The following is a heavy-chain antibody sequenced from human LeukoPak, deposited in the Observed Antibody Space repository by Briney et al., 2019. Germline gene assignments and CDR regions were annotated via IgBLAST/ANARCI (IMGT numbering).Heavy chain of an antibody. J-gene: IGHJ6*03. D-gene: IGHD4-23*01. CDR2: ISGSGGST. V-gene: IGHV3-23*01. CDR3: ARDGDTVLTRGYYYYMDV. Sequence: PGGSLRLSCAASGFTFSNYDMSWVRQAPGKGLEWVSAISGSGGSTYYADSVKGRFTISRDNSKNTLYLQMNSLRAEDTAVYYCARDGDTVLTRGYYYYMDVWGKGTTVTVSS. CDR1: GFTFSNYD.